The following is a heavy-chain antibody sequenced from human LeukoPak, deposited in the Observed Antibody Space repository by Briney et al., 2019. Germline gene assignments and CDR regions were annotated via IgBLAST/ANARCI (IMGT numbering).Heavy chain of an antibody. Sequence: GGSLRLSCAASGFTFSSYAMRWVRQAPGKGLEWVSAISGSGGSTYYADSVKGRFTISRDNSKNTLYLQMNSLRAEDTAVYYCAKSPAEGWFGPWGQGTLVTVSS. J-gene: IGHJ5*02. CDR3: AKSPAEGWFGP. CDR1: GFTFSSYA. CDR2: ISGSGGST. V-gene: IGHV3-23*01.